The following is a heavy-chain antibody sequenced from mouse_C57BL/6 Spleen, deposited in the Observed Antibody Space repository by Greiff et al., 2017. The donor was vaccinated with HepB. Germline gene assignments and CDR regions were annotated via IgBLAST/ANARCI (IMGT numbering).Heavy chain of an antibody. Sequence: EVKVEESGGGLVQPGGSLSLSCAASGFTFTDYYMSWVRQPPGKALEWLGFIRNKANGYTTEYSASVKGRFTISRDNSQSILYLQMIALRAEDSATYYCARTGTAYWYFDVWGTGTTVTVSS. CDR3: ARTGTAYWYFDV. V-gene: IGHV7-3*01. CDR1: GFTFTDYY. J-gene: IGHJ1*03. D-gene: IGHD4-1*01. CDR2: IRNKANGYTT.